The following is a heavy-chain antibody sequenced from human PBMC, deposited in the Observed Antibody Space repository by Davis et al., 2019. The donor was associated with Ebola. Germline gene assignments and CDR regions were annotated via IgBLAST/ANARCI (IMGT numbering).Heavy chain of an antibody. D-gene: IGHD3-10*01. Sequence: PSEPLSLTCTVSGGSISNSYWSWIRQPPGKGLEWIGYIYYRGGRNYNPSLKSRVAISLDASKNQLSLEVTSVTAADTAVYYCVREDYFASGTYSYYYMDVWGKGTTVTVSS. CDR2: IYYRGGR. J-gene: IGHJ6*03. CDR3: VREDYFASGTYSYYYMDV. CDR1: GGSISNSY. V-gene: IGHV4-59*01.